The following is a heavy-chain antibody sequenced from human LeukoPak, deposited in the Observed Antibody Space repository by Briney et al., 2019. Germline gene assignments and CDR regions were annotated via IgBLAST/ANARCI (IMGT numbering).Heavy chain of an antibody. Sequence: SVKVSCKASGGTFSSYAISWVRQAPGQGLEWMGGIIPIFGTANYAQKFQGRVTITADESTSTAYMALSSLRSEDTAVYYCARYLGYCSSTSCYGWFDAWGQGTMVTVS. CDR3: ARYLGYCSSTSCYGWFDA. CDR1: GGTFSSYA. V-gene: IGHV1-69*13. J-gene: IGHJ5*02. D-gene: IGHD2-2*01. CDR2: IIPIFGTA.